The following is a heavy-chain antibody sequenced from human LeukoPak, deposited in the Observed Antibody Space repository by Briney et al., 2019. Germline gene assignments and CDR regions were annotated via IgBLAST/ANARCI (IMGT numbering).Heavy chain of an antibody. Sequence: AASVKVSCKASGYTFTRYGISWVRRAPGQGLEWMGWISAYNGNTNSAQKLQGRVTMTTDTATSTAYMELRSLTSDDTAVYYCARDRVGATPRIRDGYNWFDPWGQGTLVTVSS. CDR3: ARDRVGATPRIRDGYNWFDP. D-gene: IGHD1-26*01. CDR1: GYTFTRYG. J-gene: IGHJ5*02. V-gene: IGHV1-18*01. CDR2: ISAYNGNT.